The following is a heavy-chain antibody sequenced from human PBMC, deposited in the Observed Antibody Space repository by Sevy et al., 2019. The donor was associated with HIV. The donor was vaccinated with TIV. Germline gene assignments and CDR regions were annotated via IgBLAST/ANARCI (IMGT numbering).Heavy chain of an antibody. J-gene: IGHJ4*02. CDR3: ARGELIGFGELLPYFDY. CDR1: GGSISSYY. CDR2: IYYSGST. V-gene: IGHV4-59*01. Sequence: SETLSLTCTVSGGSISSYYWSWIRQPPGKGLEWIGYIYYSGSTNYNPSLRSRVTISVDTSKNQFSLKLSSVTAADTAVYYCARGELIGFGELLPYFDYWGQGTLVTVSS. D-gene: IGHD3-10*01.